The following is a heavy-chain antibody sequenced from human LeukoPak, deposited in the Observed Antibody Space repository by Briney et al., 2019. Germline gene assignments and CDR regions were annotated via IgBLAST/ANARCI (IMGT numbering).Heavy chain of an antibody. CDR3: ARALLGYCSGGSRYSSDY. CDR2: ISAYNGNT. D-gene: IGHD2-15*01. CDR1: GYTFTSYG. Sequence: ASVKVSCKASGYTFTSYGISWVRQAPGQGLEWMGWISAYNGNTNYAQKLQGRVTMTTDTSTSTAYMELSSLRSEDTAVYYCARALLGYCSGGSRYSSDYWGQGTLVTVSS. J-gene: IGHJ4*02. V-gene: IGHV1-18*01.